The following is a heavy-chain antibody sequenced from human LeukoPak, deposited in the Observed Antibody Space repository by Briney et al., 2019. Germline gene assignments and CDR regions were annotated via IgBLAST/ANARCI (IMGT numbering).Heavy chain of an antibody. Sequence: GASVKVSCKASGYTFTSYGISWVRQAPGQGLEWMGWISAYNGNTNYAQKLQGRVTMTTDTSTSTAYMELRSLRSDDTAVYYCARWWYSSSSSVGFDYWGQGTLVTVSS. CDR1: GYTFTSYG. V-gene: IGHV1-18*01. CDR2: ISAYNGNT. D-gene: IGHD6-6*01. J-gene: IGHJ4*02. CDR3: ARWWYSSSSSVGFDY.